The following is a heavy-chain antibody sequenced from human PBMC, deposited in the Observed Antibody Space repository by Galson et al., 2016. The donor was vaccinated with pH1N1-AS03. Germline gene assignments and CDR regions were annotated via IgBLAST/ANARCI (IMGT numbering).Heavy chain of an antibody. J-gene: IGHJ4*02. CDR2: ISGADLST. Sequence: SLRLSCAASGFTFSTYAMSWVRQAPGKGLEWVSSISGADLSTYYADSVKGRFTVSRDNSTNTLYLQMNGLRAEDTAIYYCANPRASGTTMVTRLDYWGRGILVTVSS. CDR1: GFTFSTYA. CDR3: ANPRASGTTMVTRLDY. V-gene: IGHV3-23*01. D-gene: IGHD5-18*01.